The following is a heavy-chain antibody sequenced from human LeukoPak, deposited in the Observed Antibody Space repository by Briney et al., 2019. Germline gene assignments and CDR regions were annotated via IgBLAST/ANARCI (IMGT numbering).Heavy chain of an antibody. CDR3: ARAHYYYDSSGYYGAYFDY. CDR1: GGTFSGYA. V-gene: IGHV1-69*13. Sequence: SVKVSCKASGGTFSGYAISWVRQAPGQGLEWMGGIIPIFGTTNYAQKFQGRVTITADESTSTAYMELSSLRSEDTAVYYCARAHYYYDSSGYYGAYFDYWGQGTLVTVSS. CDR2: IIPIFGTT. J-gene: IGHJ4*02. D-gene: IGHD3-22*01.